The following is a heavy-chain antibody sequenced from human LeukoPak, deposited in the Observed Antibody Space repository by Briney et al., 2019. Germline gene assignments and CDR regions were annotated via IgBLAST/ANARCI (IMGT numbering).Heavy chain of an antibody. V-gene: IGHV3-15*01. CDR1: GFTFSNAW. D-gene: IGHD5-12*01. J-gene: IGHJ4*02. Sequence: AGGSLRLSCAASGFTFSNAWMSWVRQAPGKGLEWVGRIKSKTDGGTTDYAAPVKGRFTISRDDSKNTLYLQLNSLKTEDTAVYYCTTFPPDVDIVATIDDYWGQGTLVTVSS. CDR2: IKSKTDGGTT. CDR3: TTFPPDVDIVATIDDY.